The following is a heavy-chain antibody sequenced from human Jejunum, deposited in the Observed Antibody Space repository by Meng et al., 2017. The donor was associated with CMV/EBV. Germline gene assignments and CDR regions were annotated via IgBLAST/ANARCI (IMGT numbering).Heavy chain of an antibody. CDR3: VRDGPSYIVEFDY. Sequence: SVFPFNSHVMNGVRQAPGRGLEWVSDISVGSTVIYYADSVRGRFTISRDNAKNSLYLQMNSLRGEDTAVYYCVRDGPSYIVEFDYWGQGTLVTVSS. CDR2: ISVGSTVI. D-gene: IGHD2-21*01. CDR1: VFPFNSHV. J-gene: IGHJ4*02. V-gene: IGHV3-48*04.